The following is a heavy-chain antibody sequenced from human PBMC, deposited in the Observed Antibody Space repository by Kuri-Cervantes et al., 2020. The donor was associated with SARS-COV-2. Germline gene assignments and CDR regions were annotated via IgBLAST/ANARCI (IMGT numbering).Heavy chain of an antibody. D-gene: IGHD3-3*01. V-gene: IGHV4-4*07. CDR3: ARQNPYYDFWSGYSPYNWFDP. J-gene: IGHJ5*02. CDR2: IYTSGST. Sequence: SETLSLTCTVSGGSISSYYWSWIRQPAGKGLEWIGRIYTSGSTNYNPSLKSRVTVSVDTSKNQFSLKLSSVTAADTAVYYCARQNPYYDFWSGYSPYNWFDPWGQGTLVTVSA. CDR1: GGSISSYY.